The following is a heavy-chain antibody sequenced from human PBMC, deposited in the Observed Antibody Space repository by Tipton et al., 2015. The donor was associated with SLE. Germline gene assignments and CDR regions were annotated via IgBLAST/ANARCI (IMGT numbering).Heavy chain of an antibody. CDR2: IYYSGST. Sequence: TLSLTCKVSGISISTHYWSWIRQPPGKGLEWIGYIYYSGSTNYNPSLKSRVTISVDTSKNQFSLKLSSVTAADTAVYYCTEGGWLGDAFDIWGQGTMVTVSS. D-gene: IGHD6-19*01. CDR3: TEGGWLGDAFDI. V-gene: IGHV4-59*11. CDR1: GISISTHY. J-gene: IGHJ3*02.